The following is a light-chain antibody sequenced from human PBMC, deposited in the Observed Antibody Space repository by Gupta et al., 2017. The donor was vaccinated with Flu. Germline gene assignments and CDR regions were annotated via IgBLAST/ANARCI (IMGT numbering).Light chain of an antibody. CDR2: ATS. Sequence: PSFLSAFVGDRVTITCQASQEIKDDLNWFQQKPGKPPQLLIYATSYMETGVPSRFSGSGSGTDFTLTISSLQPEDSATYYCQQEDNLPIAFGRGTKVEIK. CDR3: QQEDNLPIA. CDR1: QEIKDD. V-gene: IGKV1-33*01. J-gene: IGKJ1*01.